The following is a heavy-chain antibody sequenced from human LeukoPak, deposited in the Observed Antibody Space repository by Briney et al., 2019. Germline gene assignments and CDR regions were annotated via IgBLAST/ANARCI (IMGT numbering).Heavy chain of an antibody. Sequence: ASVKVSCKASRYTFTSYYMHWVRQAPGQGLEWMGIINPSGGSTSYAQKFQGRVTMTRDTSTSTVYMELSSLRSEDTAVYYCARDCGTTGTTGVYFDYWGQGTLVTVSS. J-gene: IGHJ4*02. V-gene: IGHV1-46*01. CDR3: ARDCGTTGTTGVYFDY. CDR1: RYTFTSYY. CDR2: INPSGGST. D-gene: IGHD1-1*01.